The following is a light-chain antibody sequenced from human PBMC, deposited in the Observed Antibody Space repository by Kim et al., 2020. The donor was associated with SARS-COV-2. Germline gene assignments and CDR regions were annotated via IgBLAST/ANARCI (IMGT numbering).Light chain of an antibody. Sequence: SYELTQPPSLSVSPGQTATITCSGDKLEDKYVSWYRQTPGQSPLLVIYQDNKRPSWIPERFSGSNSGNTATLTISGTQAMDEADYYCQTWDNSHAVFGGGTQLTVL. CDR1: KLEDKY. J-gene: IGLJ3*02. CDR3: QTWDNSHAV. V-gene: IGLV3-1*01. CDR2: QDN.